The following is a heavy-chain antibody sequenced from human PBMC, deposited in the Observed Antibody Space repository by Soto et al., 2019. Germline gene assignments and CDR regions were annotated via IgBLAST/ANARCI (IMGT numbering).Heavy chain of an antibody. CDR1: GFPFSSYA. CDR2: ISGSGGST. CDR3: AKDVIKALGGYFDY. V-gene: IGHV3-23*01. D-gene: IGHD2-21*01. Sequence: PGGSLRLSCAASGFPFSSYAMSWVRQAPGKGLEWVSAISGSGGSTYYADSVKGRFTISRDNSKNTLYLQMNSLRAEDTAVYYCAKDVIKALGGYFDYWGQGTLVTSPQ. J-gene: IGHJ4*02.